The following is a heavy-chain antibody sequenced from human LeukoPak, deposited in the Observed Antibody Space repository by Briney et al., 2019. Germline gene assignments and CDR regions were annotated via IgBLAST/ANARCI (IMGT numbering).Heavy chain of an antibody. J-gene: IGHJ4*02. Sequence: GASVTVSCKASGYTFTGYYMHWVRQAPGQGLEGMGWINPNSGGTNYAQKFQGRATMTRDTSISTAYMELSRLRSDDTAVYYCARAEQWNQFDYWGQGTLVTASS. D-gene: IGHD6-19*01. V-gene: IGHV1-2*02. CDR2: INPNSGGT. CDR3: ARAEQWNQFDY. CDR1: GYTFTGYY.